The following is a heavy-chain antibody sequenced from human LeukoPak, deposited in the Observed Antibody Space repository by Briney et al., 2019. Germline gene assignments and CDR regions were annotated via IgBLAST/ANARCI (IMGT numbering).Heavy chain of an antibody. CDR2: ISSSSSYI. V-gene: IGHV3-21*01. D-gene: IGHD3-22*01. Sequence: GGSLRLSCAASGFTFSSYSMNWVRQAPGKGLEWVSSISSSSSYIYYADSVKGRFTISRDNAKNSLYLQMNSLRAEDTAVYYCARGHVDEYYYDSSGEDGRYWGQGTLVTVSS. J-gene: IGHJ4*02. CDR3: ARGHVDEYYYDSSGEDGRY. CDR1: GFTFSSYS.